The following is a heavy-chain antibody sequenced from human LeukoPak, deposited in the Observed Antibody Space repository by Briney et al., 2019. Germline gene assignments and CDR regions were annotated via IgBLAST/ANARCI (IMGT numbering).Heavy chain of an antibody. J-gene: IGHJ6*03. CDR3: ARGRGTSGSNRDFYYYYYMDV. D-gene: IGHD2-15*01. Sequence: GASVKVSCKASGYIFTDYAIHWLRQAPGQRPEWMGWMNGGNGNTKYSQKFQGRITLIRDTSAATAYMELSSLGHDDLAVYYCARGRGTSGSNRDFYYYYYMDVWGKGTTVTVSS. CDR2: MNGGNGNT. V-gene: IGHV1-3*01. CDR1: GYIFTDYA.